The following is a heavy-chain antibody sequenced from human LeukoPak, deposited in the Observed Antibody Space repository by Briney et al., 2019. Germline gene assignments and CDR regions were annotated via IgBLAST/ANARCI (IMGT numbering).Heavy chain of an antibody. CDR1: GGSISSSSYY. CDR3: ARSYYDSSGYLYWYFDL. V-gene: IGHV4-39*01. CDR2: IYYSGST. D-gene: IGHD3-22*01. J-gene: IGHJ2*01. Sequence: SETLSLTCTVSGGSISSSSYYWGWIRQPPGKGLEWVGSIYYSGSTYYNPSLKSRVTISVDTSENQFSLKLSSVTAADTAVYYCARSYYDSSGYLYWYFDLWGRGTLVTVSS.